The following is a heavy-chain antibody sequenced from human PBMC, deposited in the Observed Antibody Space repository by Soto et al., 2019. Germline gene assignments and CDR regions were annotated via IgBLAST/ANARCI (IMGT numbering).Heavy chain of an antibody. CDR1: GYNFPGYP. Sequence: GESLKISCQASGYNFPGYPISWVRQMPGKGLEWMGRIDPDDSYTKYSPSFEGHVTISADNSITNAYLQWRSLKASDSAMYYCARHDPYCGGDCSSFDLWGQGTLVTVSS. J-gene: IGHJ4*02. CDR3: ARHDPYCGGDCSSFDL. D-gene: IGHD2-21*02. V-gene: IGHV5-10-1*01. CDR2: IDPDDSYT.